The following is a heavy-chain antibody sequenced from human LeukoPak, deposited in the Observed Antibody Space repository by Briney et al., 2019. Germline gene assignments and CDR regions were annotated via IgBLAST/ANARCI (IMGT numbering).Heavy chain of an antibody. J-gene: IGHJ4*02. Sequence: PGGSLRLSCATSGFTFSSYGMHWVRQAPGKGLEWVAVISYDGSNKYYADSVKGRFTISRDNSKNTLYLQMNSLRAEDTAVYYCAKDQGIVVVVAATSGFDYWGQGTLVTVSS. V-gene: IGHV3-30*18. D-gene: IGHD2-15*01. CDR3: AKDQGIVVVVAATSGFDY. CDR1: GFTFSSYG. CDR2: ISYDGSNK.